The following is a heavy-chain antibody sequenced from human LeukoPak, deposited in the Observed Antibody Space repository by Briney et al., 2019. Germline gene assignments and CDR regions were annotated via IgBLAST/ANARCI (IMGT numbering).Heavy chain of an antibody. Sequence: SETLSLTCTVSGGSISSHYWSWIRQPPGKGLEWIGYIYYSGSTNYNPSLKSRVTISVDTSKNQFSLKLSSVTAADTAVYYCASGRSRDIVLMVYAALDYWGQGTLVTVSS. J-gene: IGHJ4*02. CDR3: ASGRSRDIVLMVYAALDY. D-gene: IGHD2-8*01. CDR2: IYYSGST. CDR1: GGSISSHY. V-gene: IGHV4-59*11.